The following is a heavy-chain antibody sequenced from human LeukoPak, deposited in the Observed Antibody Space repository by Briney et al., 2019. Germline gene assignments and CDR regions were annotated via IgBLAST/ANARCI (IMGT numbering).Heavy chain of an antibody. Sequence: SEALSLTCTVSGGSISSYYWSWIRQPAGKGLEWIGRIYTSGSTNYNPSLKSRVTMSVDTSKNEFSLKVNSVTAADTAVYYCARDSCSSNSCSFDYWGQGTQVTVSS. CDR1: GGSISSYY. CDR3: ARDSCSSNSCSFDY. CDR2: IYTSGST. V-gene: IGHV4-4*07. D-gene: IGHD2-2*01. J-gene: IGHJ4*02.